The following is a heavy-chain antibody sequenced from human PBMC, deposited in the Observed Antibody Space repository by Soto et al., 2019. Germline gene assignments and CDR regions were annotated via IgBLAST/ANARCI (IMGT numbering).Heavy chain of an antibody. CDR2: INHSGST. CDR3: ARGAVAATVSCWNPKSFDY. Sequence: SETLSLTCAVYGGSFSGYYWSWIRQPPGKGLEWIGEINHSGSTNYNPSLKSRVTISVDTSKNQFSLKLSSVTAADTAVYYCARGAVAATVSCWNPKSFDYWGQGTLVTVFS. V-gene: IGHV4-34*01. CDR1: GGSFSGYY. D-gene: IGHD2-15*01. J-gene: IGHJ4*02.